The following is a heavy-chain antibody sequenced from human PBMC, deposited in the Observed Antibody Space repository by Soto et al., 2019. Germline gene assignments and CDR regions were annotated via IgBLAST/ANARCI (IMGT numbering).Heavy chain of an antibody. Sequence: QVQLQESGPGLVKPSETLSLICTVSGASIRSNDWWTWVRQPPGKGLEWIGEVSHSGSSNYNPAFKSRLTISVDKSKNQFSLDLKSVTAADTAVYYCARAHKTPAGHPTMIIVVTLDYWGQGAGVAVSS. D-gene: IGHD2-2*01. J-gene: IGHJ4*02. V-gene: IGHV4-4*02. CDR2: VSHSGSS. CDR1: GASIRSNDW. CDR3: ARAHKTPAGHPTMIIVVTLDY.